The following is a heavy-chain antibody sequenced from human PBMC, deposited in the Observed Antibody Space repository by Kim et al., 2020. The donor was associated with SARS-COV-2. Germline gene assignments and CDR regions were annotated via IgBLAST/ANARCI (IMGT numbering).Heavy chain of an antibody. Sequence: GGSLRLSCAASGFSFNNYGMHWVRQAPGKGLEWVAFISYEGSKKQYLDSLKGRFTVSRDYSKNTLYLQMTSLTAEDTAVYYCGKQGYIFGLNTYYGMDLWGRGTTVTVPS. J-gene: IGHJ6*01. V-gene: IGHV3-30*18. CDR2: ISYEGSKK. CDR3: GKQGYIFGLNTYYGMDL. D-gene: IGHD5-12*01. CDR1: GFSFNNYG.